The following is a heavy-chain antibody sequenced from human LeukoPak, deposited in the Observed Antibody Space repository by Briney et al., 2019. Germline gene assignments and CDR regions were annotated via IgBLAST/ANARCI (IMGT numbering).Heavy chain of an antibody. Sequence: PGGSLRLSCAVSEFTVSSNYMSWVRQAPGRGLDWVSVIYRDGTTHYSDSVKGRFTISRDNAKNTLYLQMNSLRAEDTAVYYCARREGYCSGGSCYFDYWGQGTLVTVSS. CDR2: IYRDGTT. J-gene: IGHJ4*02. CDR1: EFTVSSNY. CDR3: ARREGYCSGGSCYFDY. D-gene: IGHD2-15*01. V-gene: IGHV3-53*01.